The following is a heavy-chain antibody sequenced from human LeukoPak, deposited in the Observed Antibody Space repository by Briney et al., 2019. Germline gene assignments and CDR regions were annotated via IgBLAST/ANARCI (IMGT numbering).Heavy chain of an antibody. D-gene: IGHD1-26*01. J-gene: IGHJ6*04. V-gene: IGHV3-23*01. CDR3: AKRGVQGYMDV. CDR2: IIADGEYT. Sequence: KTGGSLRLSCEASGFTFRGFLMHWVRQALGKGLEWVSSIIADGEYTYYAGSVKGRFTISRDNSKNTLTLQMSSLRAEDTALYYCAKRGVQGYMDVWGKGSTVIVSS. CDR1: GFTFRGFL.